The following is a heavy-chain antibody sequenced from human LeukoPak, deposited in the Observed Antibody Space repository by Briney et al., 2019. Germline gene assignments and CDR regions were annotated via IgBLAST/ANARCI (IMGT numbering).Heavy chain of an antibody. J-gene: IGHJ4*02. V-gene: IGHV3-48*03. Sequence: PGGSLRLSCAASGFTFSSYEMNWVRQAPGKGLEWVSYINGGGSTIYYTDSVKGRFTISRDNSKNTLYLQMNSLRAEDTAVYYCAKEDGDYVFFGVYYFDYWGQGTLVTVSS. CDR3: AKEDGDYVFFGVYYFDY. D-gene: IGHD4-17*01. CDR2: INGGGSTI. CDR1: GFTFSSYE.